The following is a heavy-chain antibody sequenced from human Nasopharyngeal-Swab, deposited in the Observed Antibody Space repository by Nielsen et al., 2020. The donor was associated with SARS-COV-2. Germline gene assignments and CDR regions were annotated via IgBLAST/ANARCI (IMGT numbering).Heavy chain of an antibody. CDR3: AKDGEGFGELLDAHRRNYYYYGMDV. V-gene: IGHV3-74*01. CDR2: INSDGSST. Sequence: GESLKISCAASGFTFSSYWMHWVRQAPGKGLVWVSRINSDGSSTSYADSVKGRFTISRDNAKSTLYLQMNSLRTEDTALYYCAKDGEGFGELLDAHRRNYYYYGMDVWGQGTTVTVSS. J-gene: IGHJ6*02. CDR1: GFTFSSYW. D-gene: IGHD3-10*01.